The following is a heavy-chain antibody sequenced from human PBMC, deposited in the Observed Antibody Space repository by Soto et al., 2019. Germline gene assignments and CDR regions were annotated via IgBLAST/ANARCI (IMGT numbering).Heavy chain of an antibody. CDR1: GYTFNGFF. Sequence: QVQLVQSGADVKKPGASVKVSCEASGYTFNGFFLQWVRQAPGQGLEWMGWINPNSGSTKYAQKFQGRVTMTRDTSISTAYMELSSLTSDDAAVYYCARYCATDSCYAPGGMDVWGQGTTVTVSS. CDR2: INPNSGST. D-gene: IGHD2-2*01. V-gene: IGHV1-2*02. CDR3: ARYCATDSCYAPGGMDV. J-gene: IGHJ6*02.